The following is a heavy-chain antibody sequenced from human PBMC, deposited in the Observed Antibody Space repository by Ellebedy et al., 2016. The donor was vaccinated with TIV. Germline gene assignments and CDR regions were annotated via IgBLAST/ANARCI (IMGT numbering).Heavy chain of an antibody. V-gene: IGHV4-34*01. D-gene: IGHD6-6*01. CDR3: ARIKGAARPNYYYGMDV. CDR2: INHSGST. J-gene: IGHJ6*02. Sequence: MPSETLSLTCAVYGGSFSGYYWSWIRHPPGKGLEWIGEINHSGSTNYNPSLKSRVTISVDTSKNQFSLKLSSVNAADTAVYYCARIKGAARPNYYYGMDVWGQGTTVTVSS. CDR1: GGSFSGYY.